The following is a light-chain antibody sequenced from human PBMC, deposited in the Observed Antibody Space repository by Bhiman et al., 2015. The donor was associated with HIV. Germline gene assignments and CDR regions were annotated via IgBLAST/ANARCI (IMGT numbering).Light chain of an antibody. Sequence: GPGKTASITCGGNNIGSKSVHWYQQKPGQAPVLVIYYDSDRPSGIPERFSASNSGNTATLTISRAEAGDEADYYCQVWDSTTNRWVFGGGTKVTVL. V-gene: IGLV3-21*04. CDR1: NIGSKS. CDR3: QVWDSTTNRWV. CDR2: YDS. J-gene: IGLJ3*02.